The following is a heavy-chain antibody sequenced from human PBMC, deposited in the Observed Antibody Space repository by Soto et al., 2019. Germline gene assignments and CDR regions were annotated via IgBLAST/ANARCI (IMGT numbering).Heavy chain of an antibody. CDR2: IVPLSDRT. CDR1: GDTLNSNP. Sequence: QVQLVQSGAEVKKPGSSLKVSCKVFGDTLNSNPIGWVRQAPGQGLEWVGGIVPLSDRTNYAQELQGRVTVTAAGSTSTVYMELSNLKSDDTAVYYCARKSGRDCHSGGGCFSLDVWGQGSLITVSS. V-gene: IGHV1-69*01. CDR3: ARKSGRDCHSGGGCFSLDV. D-gene: IGHD2-15*01. J-gene: IGHJ4*02.